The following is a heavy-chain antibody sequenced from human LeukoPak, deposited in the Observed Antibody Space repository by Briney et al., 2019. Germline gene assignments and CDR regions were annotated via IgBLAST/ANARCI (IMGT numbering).Heavy chain of an antibody. CDR3: AREIMITFGGVISYGMDV. Sequence: PGESLRLSCAASGFTFSNHAMSWVRQAPGKGLEWVSAISGSGGTTYYADSVKGRFTVSRDNSKNTLYLQMNSLRAEDTAVYYCAREIMITFGGVISYGMDVWGQGTTVTVSS. V-gene: IGHV3-23*01. CDR1: GFTFSNHA. D-gene: IGHD3-16*02. CDR2: ISGSGGTT. J-gene: IGHJ6*02.